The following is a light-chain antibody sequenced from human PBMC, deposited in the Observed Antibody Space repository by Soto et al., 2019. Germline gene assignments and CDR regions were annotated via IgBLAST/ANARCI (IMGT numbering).Light chain of an antibody. J-gene: IGKJ2*01. CDR1: QSVSSSY. CDR3: QQYGSSSYT. CDR2: GAS. V-gene: IGKV3-20*01. Sequence: PGERATLSCRASQSVSSSYLTWYQQKPGQAPRLLIYGASSRATGIPDRFSGSGSGTDFTLTISRLEPEDFAVYYCQQYGSSSYTFGQGTKLEIK.